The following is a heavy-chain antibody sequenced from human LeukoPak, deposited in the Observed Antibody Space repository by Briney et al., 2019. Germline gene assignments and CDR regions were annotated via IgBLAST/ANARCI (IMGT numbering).Heavy chain of an antibody. Sequence: GGSLRLSCAASGFTFTNAWMSWVRQAPGKGLEWVGRIKSKTEGETADYAAPAKGRFTISRDDSKNTLYLHMNSLKTEDTAVYYCTTVYCSSTSCAMSGNYWGQGTLVTVSS. CDR1: GFTFTNAW. CDR3: TTVYCSSTSCAMSGNY. D-gene: IGHD2-2*01. CDR2: IKSKTEGETA. V-gene: IGHV3-15*01. J-gene: IGHJ4*02.